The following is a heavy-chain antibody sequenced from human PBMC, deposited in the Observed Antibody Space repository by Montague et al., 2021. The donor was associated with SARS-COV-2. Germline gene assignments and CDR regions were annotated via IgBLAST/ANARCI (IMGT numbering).Heavy chain of an antibody. CDR2: ISGKNDGA. J-gene: IGHJ5*02. D-gene: IGHD6-6*01. CDR3: ARDWEEAARRDCFDP. Sequence: SVKVSCKASGYTFINYGISWVRQAPGQGPEWMGWISGKNDGANYADDFQDRVTVTADPTTETAYLELNRLTFDDTAVYYCARDWEEAARRDCFDPWGQGTLVIVSS. V-gene: IGHV1-18*01. CDR1: GYTFINYG.